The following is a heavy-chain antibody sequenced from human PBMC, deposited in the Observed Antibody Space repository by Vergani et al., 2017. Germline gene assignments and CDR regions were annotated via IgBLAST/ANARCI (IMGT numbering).Heavy chain of an antibody. Sequence: QVQLVESGGGVVQPGRSLRLSCAASGFTFSSYGMHWVRQAPGKGLEWVAVISYDGSNKYYADSVKCRFTISRDNSKNTLYLHMKSLRAEDTAVYYCARGSDGMDVWGQGTTVTVSS. CDR1: GFTFSSYG. V-gene: IGHV3-30*03. CDR2: ISYDGSNK. CDR3: ARGSDGMDV. J-gene: IGHJ6*02.